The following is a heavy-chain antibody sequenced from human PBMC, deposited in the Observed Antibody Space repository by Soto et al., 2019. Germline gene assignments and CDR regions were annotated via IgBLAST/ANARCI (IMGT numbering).Heavy chain of an antibody. V-gene: IGHV3-23*04. J-gene: IGHJ4*02. D-gene: IGHD5-12*01. CDR1: GFTFSGNA. CDR3: ARKVWGDYDFG. CDR2: ISPGGANT. Sequence: EVRLVESGGGLVQPGGSLRLSCVASGFTFSGNAMSWVRQAPGRGLECVSGISPGGANTYHADSVKGRFIISRDDSKNTVYLQMNSLEVDDTATYYCARKVWGDYDFGGGQGTLVTVSS.